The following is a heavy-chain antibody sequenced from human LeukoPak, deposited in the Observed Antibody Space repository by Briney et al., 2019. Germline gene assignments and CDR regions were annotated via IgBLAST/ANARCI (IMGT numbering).Heavy chain of an antibody. J-gene: IGHJ1*01. CDR2: INHSGST. V-gene: IGHV4-34*01. CDR1: GGSFSGYY. Sequence: SETLSLTCAVYGGSFSGYYWSWIRQPPGKGLEWIGEINHSGSTNYNPSLKSRVTISVDTSKNQFSLKLSSVTAADTAVYYCAGEIVVVPAAMGSYYFRHWGQGTLVTVSS. CDR3: AGEIVVVPAAMGSYYFRH. D-gene: IGHD2-2*01.